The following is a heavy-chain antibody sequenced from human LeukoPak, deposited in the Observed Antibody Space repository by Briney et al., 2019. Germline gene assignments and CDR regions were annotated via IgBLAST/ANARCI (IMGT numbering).Heavy chain of an antibody. CDR2: IYYSGST. V-gene: IGHV4-59*01. D-gene: IGHD2-2*01. CDR3: ARGTYCSSTSCYVDY. J-gene: IGHJ4*02. CDR1: GGSISSCY. Sequence: SETLSLTCTVSGGSISSCYWSWIRQPPGKGLEWIGYIYYSGSTNYNPSLKSRVTISVDTSKNHFSLKLSSVTAADTAVYYCARGTYCSSTSCYVDYWGQGTLVTVSS.